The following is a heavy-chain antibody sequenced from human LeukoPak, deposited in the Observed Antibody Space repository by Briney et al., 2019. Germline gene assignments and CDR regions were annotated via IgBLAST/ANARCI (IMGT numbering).Heavy chain of an antibody. V-gene: IGHV1-2*02. CDR3: ARDHGLESQKYYYNMDV. D-gene: IGHD3-16*01. J-gene: IGHJ6*03. Sequence: GASVKVSCKASGYTFTGYYMHWVRQAPGQGLEWMGWINPNSGGTNYAQKFQGRVTMTRDTSISTAYMELSRLRSDDTAVYYCARDHGLESQKYYYNMDVWGKGTTVTVSS. CDR2: INPNSGGT. CDR1: GYTFTGYY.